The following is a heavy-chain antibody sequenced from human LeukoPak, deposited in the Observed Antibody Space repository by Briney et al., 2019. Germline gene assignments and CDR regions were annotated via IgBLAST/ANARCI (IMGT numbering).Heavy chain of an antibody. V-gene: IGHV3-21*01. J-gene: IGHJ4*02. CDR2: ISSSSSYI. CDR1: GFAFSSYS. D-gene: IGHD5-18*01. Sequence: PGGSLRLSCAASGFAFSSYSMNWVRQAPGKGLEWVSSISSSSSYIYYADSVKGRFTISRDNAKNSLYLQMNSLRAEDTAVHYCARDDYSYGQPYHFDYWGQGTLVTVSS. CDR3: ARDDYSYGQPYHFDY.